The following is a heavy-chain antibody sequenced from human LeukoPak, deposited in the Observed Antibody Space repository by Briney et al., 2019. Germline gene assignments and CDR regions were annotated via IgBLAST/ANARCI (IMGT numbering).Heavy chain of an antibody. CDR2: ISAYDGNT. V-gene: IGHV1-18*01. J-gene: IGHJ3*02. CDR1: GYTFTSYA. Sequence: EASVKVSCKASGYTFTSYAMNWVRQAPGQGLEWMGWISAYDGNTNYAQKLQGRVTMTTDTSTSTAYMELRSLRSDDTAVYYCARDTHRTSDAFDIWGQGTMVTVSS. CDR3: ARDTHRTSDAFDI.